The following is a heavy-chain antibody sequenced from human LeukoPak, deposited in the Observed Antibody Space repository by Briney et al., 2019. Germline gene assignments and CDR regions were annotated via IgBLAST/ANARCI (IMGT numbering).Heavy chain of an antibody. CDR1: GLAFNNAW. V-gene: IGHV3-15*05. J-gene: IGHJ1*01. CDR2: IKSKTDGGTT. CDR3: TPLTYHYDSSGYYYVGYFQH. D-gene: IGHD3-22*01. Sequence: PGGSLRLSCAASGLAFNNAWMTWVRQAPGKGLEWVGRIKSKTDGGTTDYAAPVQGRFTTSRDDSKNTLYLQMNSVKAEDTAVYYCTPLTYHYDSSGYYYVGYFQHWGQGTLVTVSS.